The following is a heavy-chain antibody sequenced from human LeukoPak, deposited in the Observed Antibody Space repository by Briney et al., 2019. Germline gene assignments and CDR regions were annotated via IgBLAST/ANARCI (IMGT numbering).Heavy chain of an antibody. Sequence: SETLSLTCAVYGGSFSGYYWSWIRQPPGKGLEWIGEINHSGSTNYNPSLKSRVTISVDTSKNQFSLKLSSVTAADTAVYYCAGDRCSGSSCYSRYYYYGMDVWGKGTTVTVSS. D-gene: IGHD2-15*01. CDR1: GGSFSGYY. CDR2: INHSGST. J-gene: IGHJ6*04. CDR3: AGDRCSGSSCYSRYYYYGMDV. V-gene: IGHV4-34*01.